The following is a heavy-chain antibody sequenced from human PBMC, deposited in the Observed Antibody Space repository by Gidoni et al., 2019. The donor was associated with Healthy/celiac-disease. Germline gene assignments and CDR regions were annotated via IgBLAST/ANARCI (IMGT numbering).Heavy chain of an antibody. D-gene: IGHD2-2*01. CDR2: IYHSGST. Sequence: QVQLQESGPGLVKPSETLSLTCTVSGYSISSGYYWGWIRQPPGKGLEWIGSIYHSGSTYYNPSLKSRVTISVDTSKNQFSLKLSSVTAADTAVYYCARDPRPLDQGYWYFDLWGRGTLVTVSS. V-gene: IGHV4-38-2*02. CDR3: ARDPRPLDQGYWYFDL. CDR1: GYSISSGYY. J-gene: IGHJ2*01.